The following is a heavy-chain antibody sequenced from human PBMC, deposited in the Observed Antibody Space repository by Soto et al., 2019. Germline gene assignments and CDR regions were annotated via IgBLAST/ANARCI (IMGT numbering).Heavy chain of an antibody. Sequence: GGSLRLSCAASRSTFSSYVVSWVRQAPGKGLEWVSTISSGGSTYYADSVKGRFTISRDNSKNTLFLQMNSLRAEDTALYYCAKDSRYTSSSSSSSFDYWGQGTLVTVSS. CDR2: ISSGGST. D-gene: IGHD6-13*01. J-gene: IGHJ4*02. V-gene: IGHV3-23*01. CDR1: RSTFSSYV. CDR3: AKDSRYTSSSSSSSFDY.